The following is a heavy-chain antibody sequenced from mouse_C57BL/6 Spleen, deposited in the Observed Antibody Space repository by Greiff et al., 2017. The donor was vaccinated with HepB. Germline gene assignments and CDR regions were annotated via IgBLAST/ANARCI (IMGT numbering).Heavy chain of an antibody. CDR3: ARYPSYYYGSRGSYYFDD. CDR1: GYTFTSYD. CDR2: IYPRDGST. D-gene: IGHD1-1*01. Sequence: QVQLQQSGPELVKPGASVKLSCKASGYTFTSYDINWVKQRPGQGLEWIGWIYPRDGSTTYNEKFKGKATLTVDTSSSTAYMELHSLTSEDSAVYFCARYPSYYYGSRGSYYFDDWGQGTTLTVSS. V-gene: IGHV1-85*01. J-gene: IGHJ2*01.